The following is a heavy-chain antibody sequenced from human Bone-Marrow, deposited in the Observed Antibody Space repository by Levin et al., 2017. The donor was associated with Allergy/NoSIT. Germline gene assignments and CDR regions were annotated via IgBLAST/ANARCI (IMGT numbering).Heavy chain of an antibody. V-gene: IGHV3-30*18. CDR3: AKDAYTCSGGSCYFFDY. Sequence: QHGESLKISCAVSGFTFSNYAMHWVRQAPGRGLEWVAFISLDGNTQYYADSVKGRFTVSRDNSNNTLHLQMNSLRVEDTAIYFCAKDAYTCSGGSCYFFDYWGQGGLVTVSS. D-gene: IGHD2-15*01. J-gene: IGHJ4*02. CDR1: GFTFSNYA. CDR2: ISLDGNTQ.